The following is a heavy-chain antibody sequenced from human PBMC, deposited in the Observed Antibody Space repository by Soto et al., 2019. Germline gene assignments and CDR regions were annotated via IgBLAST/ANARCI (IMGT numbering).Heavy chain of an antibody. CDR1: GGSISSYY. J-gene: IGHJ4*02. Sequence: TSETLSLTCTVSGGSISSYYWSWIRQPPGKGLEWIGYIYYSGSTNYNPSLKSRVTISVDTSKNQFSLKLSSVTAADTAVYYCTRSRYSGYDYWGQGTLVTVSS. D-gene: IGHD5-12*01. V-gene: IGHV4-59*01. CDR3: TRSRYSGYDY. CDR2: IYYSGST.